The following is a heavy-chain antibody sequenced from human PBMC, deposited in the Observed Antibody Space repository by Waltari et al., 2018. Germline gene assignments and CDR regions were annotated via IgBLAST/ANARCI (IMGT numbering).Heavy chain of an antibody. CDR2: IYHGVTT. Sequence: QVQLQESGPGLVKPSETLSLTCAVSGYSLSSGYYWGWIRPSPGKGLEWIASIYHGVTTYYNPSLKSRVSISIDTSKNQISLMLSSVTAADTAVYYCARDRGLTMANRGYFDYWGQGTLVTVSS. J-gene: IGHJ4*02. D-gene: IGHD3-10*01. CDR3: ARDRGLTMANRGYFDY. CDR1: GYSLSSGYY. V-gene: IGHV4-38-2*02.